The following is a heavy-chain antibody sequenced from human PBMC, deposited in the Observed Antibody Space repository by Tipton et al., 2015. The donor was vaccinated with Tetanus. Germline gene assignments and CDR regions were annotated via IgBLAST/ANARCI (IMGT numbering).Heavy chain of an antibody. CDR3: ARDPLGDETIFDY. CDR1: GDRLSSDIAA. J-gene: IGHJ4*02. Sequence: GLVKPSQTLSVTCVISGDRLSSDIAAWYWIRQSPSRGLEWLGRTYYRSKWSNDYAVSVKSRVTITSDTSKNQFSLQLGSVTPEDTAVYYCARDPLGDETIFDYWGQGTLVTVSS. D-gene: IGHD3-10*01. V-gene: IGHV6-1*01. CDR2: TYYRSKWSN.